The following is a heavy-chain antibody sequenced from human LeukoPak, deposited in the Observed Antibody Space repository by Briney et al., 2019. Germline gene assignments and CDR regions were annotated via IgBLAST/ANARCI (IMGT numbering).Heavy chain of an antibody. V-gene: IGHV4-59*08. CDR1: AGSISSYY. J-gene: IGHJ6*03. Sequence: SETLSLTCIVSAGSISSYYWGWVRQPAGRGLEWIGYIYYSGSTNYNPSLKSRVTISVDTSKNQFSLKLSSVTAADTAVYYCARQRAVAGPYYYYMDVWGKGTTVTVSS. CDR3: ARQRAVAGPYYYYMDV. CDR2: IYYSGST. D-gene: IGHD6-19*01.